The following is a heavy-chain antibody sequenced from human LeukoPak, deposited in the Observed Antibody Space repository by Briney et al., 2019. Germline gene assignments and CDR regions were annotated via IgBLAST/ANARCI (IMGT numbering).Heavy chain of an antibody. CDR1: GFTFTTYW. CDR2: INEDGSKT. CDR3: GRDIPRGNSNLDN. Sequence: GGSLRLSCAASGFTFTTYWMTWVRQAPGKGLGWVANINEDGSKTNYVDPVKGRFTISRDNAKNSLDLQMSSLRAEDTAMYYCGRDIPRGNSNLDNWGQGTLVTVSS. D-gene: IGHD2/OR15-2a*01. J-gene: IGHJ4*02. V-gene: IGHV3-7*01.